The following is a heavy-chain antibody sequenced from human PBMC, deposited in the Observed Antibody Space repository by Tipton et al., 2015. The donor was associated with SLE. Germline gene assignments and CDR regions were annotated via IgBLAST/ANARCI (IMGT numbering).Heavy chain of an antibody. D-gene: IGHD6-19*01. CDR2: ISHSGST. J-gene: IGHJ4*02. CDR3: ARPGEAGPYYFDY. Sequence: TLFLTCAVSGGSISSSNWWSWVRQPPGKVLEWIGEISHSGSTYYNPSLKSRVTISVDTSKSQFSLKLSSVTAAETAVYYCARPGEAGPYYFDYWGQASLASASS. V-gene: IGHV4-4*02. CDR1: GGSISSSNW.